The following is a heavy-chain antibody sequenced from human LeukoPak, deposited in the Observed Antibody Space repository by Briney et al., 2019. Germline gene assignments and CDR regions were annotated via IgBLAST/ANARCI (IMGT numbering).Heavy chain of an antibody. V-gene: IGHV4-30-4*08. CDR2: FYYSGST. J-gene: IGHJ4*02. D-gene: IGHD3-3*01. Sequence: SQTLSLTCTVSGGSLSSGDYYWSWIRQPPGKGLEWIGYFYYSGSTYYNPSLKSRVTISVDTSKNQLSLKLSSVTAADTAVYYCARVKSPLRFLEWLPYYFDYWGQGTLVTVSS. CDR3: ARVKSPLRFLEWLPYYFDY. CDR1: GGSLSSGDYY.